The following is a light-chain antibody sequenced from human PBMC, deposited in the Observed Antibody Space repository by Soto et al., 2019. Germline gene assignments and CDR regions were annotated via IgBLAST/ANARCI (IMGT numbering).Light chain of an antibody. J-gene: IGKJ4*01. V-gene: IGKV3-11*01. CDR2: DAS. Sequence: EIVLTQSPATLSLSLGERATLSGRARQSVSSYLAWYQQKPGQAPRLLIYDASNRATGIPARFSGSGSGTDFTLTISSLEPEDFAVYYCQQRSNWLTFGGGTKVDNK. CDR1: QSVSSY. CDR3: QQRSNWLT.